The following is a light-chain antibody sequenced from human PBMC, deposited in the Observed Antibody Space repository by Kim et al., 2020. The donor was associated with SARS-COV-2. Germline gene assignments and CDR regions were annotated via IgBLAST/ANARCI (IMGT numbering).Light chain of an antibody. J-gene: IGKJ4*01. CDR2: KAS. Sequence: DIQMTQSPSTLSASVGDRVTITCRASQSISSWLAWYQQKPGKAPKLLIYKASSLESGVPSRFSGSGSGTEFTLTISSLQPDDFASYYCQQYHSYVTFGGGTKVDIK. V-gene: IGKV1-5*03. CDR1: QSISSW. CDR3: QQYHSYVT.